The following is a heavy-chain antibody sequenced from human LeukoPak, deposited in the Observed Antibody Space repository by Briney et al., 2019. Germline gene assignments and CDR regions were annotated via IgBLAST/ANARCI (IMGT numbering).Heavy chain of an antibody. J-gene: IGHJ4*02. D-gene: IGHD3-22*01. CDR3: ARDSAYYDSSGYYSHFDY. Sequence: ASVKVSCKASGYTFTGYYMHWVRQAPGQGLEWMGWINPNSGGTNYAQKFQGRVTMTRDTSISTAYMELSRLRSDDTAVYYCARDSAYYDSSGYYSHFDYWGQGTLVTVSS. CDR1: GYTFTGYY. CDR2: INPNSGGT. V-gene: IGHV1-2*02.